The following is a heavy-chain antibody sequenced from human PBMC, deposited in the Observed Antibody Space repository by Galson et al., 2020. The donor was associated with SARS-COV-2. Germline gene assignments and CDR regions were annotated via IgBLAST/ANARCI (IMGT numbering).Heavy chain of an antibody. J-gene: IGHJ4*02. D-gene: IGHD3-9*01. V-gene: IGHV3-23*01. CDR1: GFTFSSFA. Sequence: TGGSLSLSCAASGFTFSSFALSWVRQAPGKGLEWVSTTSANGGSTYYSDSVKGRFTISRDNSKNTLYLQMHSLTAEDTAVYYCAKAFAYYDILTGFDYWGQGTLVTVSS. CDR3: AKAFAYYDILTGFDY. CDR2: TSANGGST.